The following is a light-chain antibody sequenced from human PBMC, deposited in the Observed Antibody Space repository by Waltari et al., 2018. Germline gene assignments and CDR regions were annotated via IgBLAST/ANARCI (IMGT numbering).Light chain of an antibody. CDR1: SLRRYY. J-gene: IGLJ2*01. V-gene: IGLV3-19*01. Sequence: SSELTQDPAVSVALGQTVRITCQGASLRRYYPSWYQQRPGQAPILVLSGQDNRPSGIPDRFSGSTSGNTASLTITGAQAEDEADYYCLSRDTSSTRLFGGGTRLTV. CDR3: LSRDTSSTRL. CDR2: GQD.